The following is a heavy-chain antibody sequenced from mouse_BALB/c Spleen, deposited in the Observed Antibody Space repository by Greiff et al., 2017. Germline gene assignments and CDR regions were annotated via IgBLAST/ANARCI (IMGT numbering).Heavy chain of an antibody. CDR2: IWAGGST. V-gene: IGHV2-9*02. CDR1: GFSLTSYG. Sequence: VMLVESGPGLVAPSQSLSITCTVSGFSLTSYGVHWVRQPPGKGLEWLGVIWAGGSTNYNSALMSRLSISKDNSKSQVFLKMNSLQTDDTAMYYCAREASRGYGYYFDYWGQGTTLTVSS. CDR3: AREASRGYGYYFDY. D-gene: IGHD1-2*01. J-gene: IGHJ2*01.